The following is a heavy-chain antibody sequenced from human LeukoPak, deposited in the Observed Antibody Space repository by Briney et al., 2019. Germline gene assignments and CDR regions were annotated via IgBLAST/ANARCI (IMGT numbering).Heavy chain of an antibody. D-gene: IGHD3-3*01. J-gene: IGHJ4*02. Sequence: SETLSLTCTVSGGSNSSYYWSWIRQPPAKELEWIGYIYYSGSTNYNPSLKSRVTISVDTSKNQFSLKLSSVTAADTAVYYCAAYYDFWSGYYYWGQGTLVTVSS. CDR2: IYYSGST. CDR3: AAYYDFWSGYYY. CDR1: GGSNSSYY. V-gene: IGHV4-59*01.